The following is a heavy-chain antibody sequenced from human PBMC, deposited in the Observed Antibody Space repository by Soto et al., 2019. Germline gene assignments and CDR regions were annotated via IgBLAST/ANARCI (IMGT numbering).Heavy chain of an antibody. Sequence: EVQLVESGGGLVQPGGSLRLSCAASGFTISSHWMHWVRQAPGKGLVWVSRVNSDGSSTSYADSVKGRFIISRDNAKNTLYLQMNILRTEHTAVYYCVRSYSGTYGCFDSWGQGTLVTVSS. CDR2: VNSDGSST. J-gene: IGHJ5*01. D-gene: IGHD1-26*01. CDR3: VRSYSGTYGCFDS. V-gene: IGHV3-74*01. CDR1: GFTISSHW.